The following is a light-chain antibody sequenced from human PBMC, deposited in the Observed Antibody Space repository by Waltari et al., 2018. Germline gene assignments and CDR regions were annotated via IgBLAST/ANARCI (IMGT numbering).Light chain of an antibody. V-gene: IGLV7-46*01. CDR1: SGTVTSALY. CDR3: LLSYTGSRV. Sequence: QAVVPQEPSLTVSPGGTVTLTCDSRSGTVTSALYPYWFQQNPGQAPRTLIYDTNSKHPCTPARFSGSLLGGKAALTLSGAQPEDEADYYCLLSYTGSRVFGPGTKVTVL. CDR2: DTN. J-gene: IGLJ1*01.